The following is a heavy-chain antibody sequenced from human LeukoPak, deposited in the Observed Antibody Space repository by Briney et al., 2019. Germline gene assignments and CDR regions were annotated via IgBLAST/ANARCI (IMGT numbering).Heavy chain of an antibody. CDR2: ISAYNGNT. D-gene: IGHD3-22*01. CDR1: GYTFTSYG. J-gene: IGHJ3*02. Sequence: GASVKVSCKASGYTFTSYGISWVRQAPGQGLEWMGWISAYNGNTNYAQKLQGRVTMTTDTSTSTAYMELRSLRSDDTAVYYCARNPLPPRLYYYDSSGEDVFDIWGQGTMVAVSS. V-gene: IGHV1-18*01. CDR3: ARNPLPPRLYYYDSSGEDVFDI.